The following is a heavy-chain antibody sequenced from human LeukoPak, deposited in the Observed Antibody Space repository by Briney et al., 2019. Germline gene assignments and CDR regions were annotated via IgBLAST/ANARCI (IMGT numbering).Heavy chain of an antibody. V-gene: IGHV4-4*07. Sequence: PSETLSLTCTVSGHSFGDYYWSWIRQPAGKGLEWIGRIYTSGSTTYNPSLKSRVTMSVDTSKSQFSLNLMSVTAADTAVYYCTRDTGTTGEVKFDPWGQGTLVTVSS. CDR3: TRDTGTTGEVKFDP. CDR2: IYTSGST. D-gene: IGHD4-17*01. J-gene: IGHJ5*02. CDR1: GHSFGDYY.